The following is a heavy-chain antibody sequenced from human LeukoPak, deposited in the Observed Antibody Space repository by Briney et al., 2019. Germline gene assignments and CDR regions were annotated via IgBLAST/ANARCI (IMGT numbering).Heavy chain of an antibody. J-gene: IGHJ3*02. D-gene: IGHD2-2*01. V-gene: IGHV3-74*01. CDR1: GFTFSTYW. Sequence: GGSLRLSCAASGFTFSTYWMHWVRQAPGKGLVWVSRINSEGSSTSFADSVKGRFTISRDNAKNTLYLQMNSLRADDTAVYYCARYCGSTSCPDAFDMWGQGTRVTVSS. CDR2: INSEGSST. CDR3: ARYCGSTSCPDAFDM.